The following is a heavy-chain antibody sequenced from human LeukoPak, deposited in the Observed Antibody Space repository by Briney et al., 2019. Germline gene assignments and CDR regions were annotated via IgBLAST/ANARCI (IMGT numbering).Heavy chain of an antibody. J-gene: IGHJ4*02. CDR2: IYHSGSA. Sequence: SETLSLTCAVSGGSISSGGYPWTWIRQPPGKGLEWIGYIYHSGSAYYNPSLKSRVSISVDRSKNQFSLSLTSVTAADTAVYFCASGNYYDSSGYYSNWGQGTLVTVSS. CDR3: ASGNYYDSSGYYSN. D-gene: IGHD3-22*01. V-gene: IGHV4-30-2*01. CDR1: GGSISSGGYP.